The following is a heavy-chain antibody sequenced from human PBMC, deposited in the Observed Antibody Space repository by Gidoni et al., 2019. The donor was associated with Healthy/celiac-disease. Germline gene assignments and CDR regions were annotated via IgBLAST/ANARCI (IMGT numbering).Heavy chain of an antibody. D-gene: IGHD3-22*01. CDR1: GGSFSGYY. CDR2: INHSRST. CDR3: ARGPRYDSSGYDAFDI. V-gene: IGHV4-34*01. J-gene: IGHJ3*02. Sequence: QVQLQQWGAGLLKPPETLSLTCAVYGGSFSGYYWSWIRQPPGKGLEWFGAINHSRSTNYNQSLKSRVTISVDTSKNQIPLKLSSVTAGDTAVYYCARGPRYDSSGYDAFDIWGQGTMVTVSS.